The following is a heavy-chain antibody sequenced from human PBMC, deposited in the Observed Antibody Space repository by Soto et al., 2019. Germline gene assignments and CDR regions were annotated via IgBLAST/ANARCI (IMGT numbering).Heavy chain of an antibody. D-gene: IGHD5-12*01. CDR1: GDSVSSNSAG. CDR3: ARGSWDDVSGHYYMDV. J-gene: IGHJ6*03. V-gene: IGHV6-1*01. CDR2: TYYKSKWFN. Sequence: SQTLSLTCAISGDSVSSNSAGWNWVRQTPSRGLEWLGRTYYKSKWFNNYDVSVKSRITINPDTSQNQFSLHLDSVTPEDTAVYFCARGSWDDVSGHYYMDVWGKGTTVTVSS.